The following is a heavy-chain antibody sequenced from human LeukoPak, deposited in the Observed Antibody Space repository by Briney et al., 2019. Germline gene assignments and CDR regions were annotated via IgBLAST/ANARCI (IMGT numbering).Heavy chain of an antibody. V-gene: IGHV4-59*01. CDR2: IYYSGST. D-gene: IGHD6-6*01. CDR1: GGSISSYY. J-gene: IGHJ4*02. Sequence: SETLSLTCTVSGGSISSYYWSWIRQPPGKGLEWIGYIYYSGSTNYNPSLKSRVTISVDTSKNQFSLKLSSVTAADTAVYYCARVDPDSSSTLEVFDYWGQGTLVTISS. CDR3: ARVDPDSSSTLEVFDY.